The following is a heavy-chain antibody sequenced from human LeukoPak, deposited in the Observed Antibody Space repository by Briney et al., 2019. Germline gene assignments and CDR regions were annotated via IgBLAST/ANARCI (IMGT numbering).Heavy chain of an antibody. CDR2: ISSSGSTI. CDR3: AELGITMIGGV. J-gene: IGHJ6*04. Sequence: GGSLTLSCAASGFTFNIYEINWVRQAPGKGLEWVSYISSSGSTIYYADSVKGRFTTSRDNAKNSLYLQMNSLRAEDTAVYYCAELGITMIGGVWGKGTTVTISS. V-gene: IGHV3-48*03. CDR1: GFTFNIYE. D-gene: IGHD3-10*02.